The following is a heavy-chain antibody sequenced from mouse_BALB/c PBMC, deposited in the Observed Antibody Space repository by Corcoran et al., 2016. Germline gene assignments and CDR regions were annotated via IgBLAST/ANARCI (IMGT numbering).Heavy chain of an antibody. J-gene: IGHJ4*01. CDR1: GYSFTGYY. CDR3: ARDVNYGSSYGYAMDY. V-gene: IGHV1S34*01. CDR2: ISCYNGAT. D-gene: IGHD1-1*01. Sequence: LVKTGASVKISCKASGYSFTGYYMHWVKQSHGKSLEWIGYISCYNGATSYNQKFKGKATFTVDTSSSTAYMQFNSLTSEDSAVYYCARDVNYGSSYGYAMDYWGQGTSVTVSS.